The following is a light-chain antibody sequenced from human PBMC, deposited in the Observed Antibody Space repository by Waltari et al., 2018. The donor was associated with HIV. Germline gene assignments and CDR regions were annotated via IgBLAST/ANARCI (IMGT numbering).Light chain of an antibody. CDR2: WTS. CDR1: QSLLYNSNNKSY. J-gene: IGKJ4*01. CDR3: QQYYSAPPLT. Sequence: DIVMTQSPDSLAVSLGERATINCKSSQSLLYNSNNKSYLAWYQQKPGQSPKLLIYWTSTRESGVPDRFSGSGSGTDFTLTITSLQAEDVAVYYCQQYYSAPPLTFGGGTKVEIK. V-gene: IGKV4-1*01.